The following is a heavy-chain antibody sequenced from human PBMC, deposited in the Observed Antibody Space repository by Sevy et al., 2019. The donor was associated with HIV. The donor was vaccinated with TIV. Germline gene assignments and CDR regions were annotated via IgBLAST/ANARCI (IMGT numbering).Heavy chain of an antibody. CDR2: IYYSGST. J-gene: IGHJ6*03. CDR3: ARRVATISSSLAASLDYYCYYMDV. D-gene: IGHD5-12*01. Sequence: SETLSLTCTVSGGSISSYYWSWIRQPPGKGLEWIGYIYYSGSTNYNPSLKSRVTISVDTSKNQFSLKLSSVTAADTAVYYCARRVATISSSLAASLDYYCYYMDVWGKGTTVTVSS. V-gene: IGHV4-59*01. CDR1: GGSISSYY.